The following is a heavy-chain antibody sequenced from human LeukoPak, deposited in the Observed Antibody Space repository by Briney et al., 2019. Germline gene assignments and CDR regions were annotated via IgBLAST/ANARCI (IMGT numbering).Heavy chain of an antibody. CDR2: ISVGGGAT. CDR1: GFALNNFA. CDR3: AKQAAGSSTWRSQHFDR. V-gene: IGHV3-23*01. J-gene: IGHJ4*02. D-gene: IGHD2-2*01. Sequence: GGSLRLSCGASGFALNNFAMTWVRQAPGKGLEWLSVISVGGGATHYADSVKGRFTISRDNSKDTVYLQMDSLRAEDTAIYFCAKQAAGSSTWRSQHFDRWGQGTLVTVSS.